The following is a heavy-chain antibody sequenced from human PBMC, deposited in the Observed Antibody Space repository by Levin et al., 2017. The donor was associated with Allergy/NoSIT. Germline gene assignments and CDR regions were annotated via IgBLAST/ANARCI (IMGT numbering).Heavy chain of an antibody. J-gene: IGHJ4*02. CDR2: INHSGAT. D-gene: IGHD6-13*01. CDR3: VRVAGAAADKGD. CDR1: GGSLSPYY. V-gene: IGHV4-34*01. Sequence: SETLSLTCAVYGGSLSPYYWTWIRQPPGKGLEWIGHINHSGATNYNPSLESRVTISVDTSKDQFSLKLGSVTAADTAVYYCVRVAGAAADKGDWGQGTLVTVSS.